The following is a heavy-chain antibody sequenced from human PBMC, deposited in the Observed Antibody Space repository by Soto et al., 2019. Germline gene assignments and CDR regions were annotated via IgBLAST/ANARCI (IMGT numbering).Heavy chain of an antibody. CDR3: AREGSLWYSSSFGDY. CDR1: GFTFSSYW. V-gene: IGHV3-7*03. J-gene: IGHJ4*02. CDR2: IKQDGSEK. D-gene: IGHD6-13*01. Sequence: EVQLVESGGGLVQPGGSLRLSCAASGFTFSSYWMSWVRQAPGKGLEWVANIKQDGSEKYYVDSVKGRFTISRDNAKNSLYLQMNSLRAEDTAVYYCAREGSLWYSSSFGDYWGQGTLVTVSS.